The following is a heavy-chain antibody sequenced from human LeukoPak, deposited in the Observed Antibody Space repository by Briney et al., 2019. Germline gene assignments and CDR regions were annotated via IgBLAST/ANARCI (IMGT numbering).Heavy chain of an antibody. D-gene: IGHD5-12*01. CDR1: GYTFTGYY. V-gene: IGHV1-2*02. CDR2: INPNSGGT. Sequence: ASVTVSCKASGYTFTGYYIHWVRQAPGQGLEWMGWINPNSGGTNYAQKFQGRVTMTRDTSITYMELSRLRSDDTAVYYCARAYSGYEAFDCWGQGTLVTVSS. J-gene: IGHJ4*02. CDR3: ARAYSGYEAFDC.